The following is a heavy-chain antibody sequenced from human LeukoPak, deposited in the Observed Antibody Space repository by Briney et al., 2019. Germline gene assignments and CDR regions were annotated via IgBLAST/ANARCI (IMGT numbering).Heavy chain of an antibody. V-gene: IGHV4-34*01. Sequence: SETLSLTCAVYGGSFSGYYWSWIRQPPGKGLEWIGEINHSGSTNYNPSLKSRVTISVDTSKNRFSLKLSSVTAADTAVYYCARREQYCSSTSCYLTEDYWGQGTLVTVSS. CDR1: GGSFSGYY. J-gene: IGHJ4*02. CDR2: INHSGST. CDR3: ARREQYCSSTSCYLTEDY. D-gene: IGHD2-2*01.